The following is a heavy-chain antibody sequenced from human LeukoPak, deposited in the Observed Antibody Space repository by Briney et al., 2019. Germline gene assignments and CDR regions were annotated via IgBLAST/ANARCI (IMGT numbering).Heavy chain of an antibody. CDR3: ARDRYYDSSGYSRTDYYYYMDV. CDR1: GYSISSGYY. CDR2: IYHSGST. Sequence: SETLSLTCTVSGYSISSGYYWGWIRQPPGKGLEWIGSIYHSGSTYYNPSLKSRVTMSVDTSKNQFSLKLSSVTAADTAVYYCARDRYYDSSGYSRTDYYYYMDVWGKGTTVTVSS. D-gene: IGHD3-22*01. V-gene: IGHV4-38-2*02. J-gene: IGHJ6*03.